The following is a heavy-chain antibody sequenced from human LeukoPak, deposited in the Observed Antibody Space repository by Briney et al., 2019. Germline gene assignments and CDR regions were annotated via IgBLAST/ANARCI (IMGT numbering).Heavy chain of an antibody. CDR1: GFTFGSYG. V-gene: IGHV3-33*01. D-gene: IGHD1-26*01. CDR3: ARDLENSGHGIFDY. Sequence: PGRSLRLSCAASGFTFGSYGMHWVRQAPGKGLEWVAVIWYDGSNKYYADSVKGRFTISRDNAENSLYLQMNSLRGEDTAVYYCARDLENSGHGIFDYWGQGTLVTVSS. J-gene: IGHJ4*02. CDR2: IWYDGSNK.